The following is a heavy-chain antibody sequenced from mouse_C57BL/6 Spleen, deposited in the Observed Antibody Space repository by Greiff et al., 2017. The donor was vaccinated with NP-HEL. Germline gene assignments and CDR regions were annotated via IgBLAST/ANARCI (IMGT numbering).Heavy chain of an antibody. Sequence: EVQLVESGGGLVKPGGSLKLSCAASGFTFSSYAMSWVRQTPEKRLEWVATISDGGSYTYYPDNVKGRFTISRDNAKNNLYLQMSHLKSEDTAMYYCARDRDSNYDAMDYWGQGTSVTVSS. CDR2: ISDGGSYT. CDR3: ARDRDSNYDAMDY. CDR1: GFTFSSYA. V-gene: IGHV5-4*01. D-gene: IGHD2-5*01. J-gene: IGHJ4*01.